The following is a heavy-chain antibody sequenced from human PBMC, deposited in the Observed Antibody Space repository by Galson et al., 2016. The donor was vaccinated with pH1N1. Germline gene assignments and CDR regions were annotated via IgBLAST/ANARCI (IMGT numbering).Heavy chain of an antibody. Sequence: SVKVSCKSSGVIFNSYAINWVRQAPGQGLEWMGGIIAIFNTPNYAQDLHGRVAITAYKPTTTVYLELSGLTSEDTAVDYCARARNYYGNEAFDIWGQGTMVIVSS. J-gene: IGHJ3*02. CDR2: IIAIFNTP. CDR3: ARARNYYGNEAFDI. CDR1: GVIFNSYA. V-gene: IGHV1-69*06. D-gene: IGHD3-22*01.